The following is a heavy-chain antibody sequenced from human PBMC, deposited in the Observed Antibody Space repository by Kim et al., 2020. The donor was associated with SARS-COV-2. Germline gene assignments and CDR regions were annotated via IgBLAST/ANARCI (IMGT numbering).Heavy chain of an antibody. Sequence: SETLSLTCTVSGGYISSYYWSWIRQPPGKGLEWIGYIYYSGSTNYNPSLKSRVTISVDTSKNQFSLKLSSVTAADTAVYYCARVFGDSGYDSDAFDIWGQGTMVTVSS. V-gene: IGHV4-59*13. CDR2: IYYSGST. CDR3: ARVFGDSGYDSDAFDI. CDR1: GGYISSYY. D-gene: IGHD5-12*01. J-gene: IGHJ3*02.